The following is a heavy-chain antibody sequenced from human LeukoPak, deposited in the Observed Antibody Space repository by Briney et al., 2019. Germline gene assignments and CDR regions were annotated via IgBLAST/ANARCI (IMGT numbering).Heavy chain of an antibody. J-gene: IGHJ3*02. D-gene: IGHD1-26*01. CDR1: GLTFSNAW. CDR3: ITDPGEWEPI. CDR2: IKSKTDGGTT. V-gene: IGHV3-15*01. Sequence: KPGGSLRLSCAASGLTFSNAWMSWVRQAPGKGLEWVGRIKSKTDGGTTDYGAPVIGRFIISRDDSKNTLYLQMNGLKIEDTAVYYCITDPGEWEPIWGQGTMVTVSS.